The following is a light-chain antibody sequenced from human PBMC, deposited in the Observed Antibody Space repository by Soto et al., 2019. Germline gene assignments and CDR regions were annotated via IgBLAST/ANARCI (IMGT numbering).Light chain of an antibody. Sequence: IQMTPSPSSLAASLRSRVPSTCQASQDIRYYLNWYQQKTGQAPKLLIYDASQLETGVPSRFSGSGSGTDFTFTINSLQPEDIGTYYCQHYNSFPITFGQGTRLEIK. CDR1: QDIRYY. V-gene: IGKV1-33*01. CDR2: DAS. J-gene: IGKJ5*01. CDR3: QHYNSFPIT.